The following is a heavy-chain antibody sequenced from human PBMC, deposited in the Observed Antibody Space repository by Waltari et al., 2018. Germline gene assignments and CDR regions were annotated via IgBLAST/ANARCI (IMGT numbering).Heavy chain of an antibody. D-gene: IGHD3-3*02. J-gene: IGHJ5*02. CDR3: ERRSRISDYRGWLDP. V-gene: IGHV2-26*01. CDR1: GFSLRNPTVG. Sequence: VTLKESGPVLVKPTETLTLTCTVSGFSLRNPTVGESWIRQPPGKALEWLAHIFSTDEKSYSPSLKSRLNVSKETSKSEVVLTRTNMDPVDTATYYWERRSRISDYRGWLDPWGQGILVTVSS. CDR2: IFSTDEK.